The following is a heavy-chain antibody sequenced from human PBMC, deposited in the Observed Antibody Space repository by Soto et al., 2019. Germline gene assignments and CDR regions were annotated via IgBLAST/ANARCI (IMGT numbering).Heavy chain of an antibody. CDR2: ISYDGSNK. Sequence: GSLRLSCAASGFTFSSYGMHWVRQAPGKGLEWVAVISYDGSNKYYADSVKGRFTISRDNSKNTLYLQMNSLRAEDTAVYYCAKDSTHYSSSWYPFPYYYYGMDVWGQGTTVTVSS. V-gene: IGHV3-30*18. CDR3: AKDSTHYSSSWYPFPYYYYGMDV. D-gene: IGHD6-13*01. J-gene: IGHJ6*02. CDR1: GFTFSSYG.